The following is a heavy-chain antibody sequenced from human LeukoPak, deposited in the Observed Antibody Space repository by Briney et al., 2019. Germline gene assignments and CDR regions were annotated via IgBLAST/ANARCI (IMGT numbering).Heavy chain of an antibody. D-gene: IGHD6-13*01. CDR2: ISGNNGNT. Sequence: ASVKVSCKASGYTLSSYGISWMRQAPGQGLEWMGWISGNNGNTNYAQKVQGRVTMTTDTSASTAYMELRSLRSDDTALYYCARGRAAGTFWLDYWGQGTLVTVSS. J-gene: IGHJ4*02. CDR3: ARGRAAGTFWLDY. V-gene: IGHV1-18*01. CDR1: GYTLSSYG.